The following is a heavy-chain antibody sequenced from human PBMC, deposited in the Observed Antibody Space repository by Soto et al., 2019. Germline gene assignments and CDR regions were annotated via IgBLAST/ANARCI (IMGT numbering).Heavy chain of an antibody. CDR3: AKGASKSKHYYYYGMDV. D-gene: IGHD4-4*01. CDR1: GFTFDDYA. V-gene: IGHV3-9*01. CDR2: ISWNSGSI. Sequence: EVQLVESGGGLVQPGRSLRLSCAASGFTFDDYAMHWVRQAPGKGLEWVSGISWNSGSIGYADSVKGRFTISRDNAKHSLYLQMNSLRAEATALYYCAKGASKSKHYYYYGMDVWGQGTTVTVSS. J-gene: IGHJ6*02.